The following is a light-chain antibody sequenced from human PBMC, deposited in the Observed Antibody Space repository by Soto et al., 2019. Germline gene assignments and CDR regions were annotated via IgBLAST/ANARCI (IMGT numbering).Light chain of an antibody. Sequence: QLVLTQPPSASGTPGQTVTISCSGSDSSIGSNYVSWYQQVPGTAPKLLIYRNDKRPSGVPARFSGSKSGASASLAISGLRSEDETEYYCATWDDSLSGPYWVFGGGTKVTVL. CDR1: DSSIGSNY. V-gene: IGLV1-47*01. J-gene: IGLJ3*02. CDR2: RND. CDR3: ATWDDSLSGPYWV.